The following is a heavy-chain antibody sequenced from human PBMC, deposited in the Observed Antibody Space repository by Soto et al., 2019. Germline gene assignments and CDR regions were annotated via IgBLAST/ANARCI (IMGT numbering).Heavy chain of an antibody. V-gene: IGHV4-34*01. J-gene: IGHJ6*02. D-gene: IGHD3-10*01. Sequence: TETLSVTCPVSGGSFSCYYWSWSRHTPGKGLEWAGEINHSGSTNYHPSPTSRVTISIDTSKSQFPLKLSSVTAAHTAVYYCARGQKYYNSGSRVIYCYYGMEVWGQGITDTVSS. CDR3: ARGQKYYNSGSRVIYCYYGMEV. CDR1: GGSFSCYY. CDR2: INHSGST.